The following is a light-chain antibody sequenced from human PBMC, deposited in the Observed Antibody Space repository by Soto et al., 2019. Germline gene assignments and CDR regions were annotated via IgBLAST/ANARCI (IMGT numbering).Light chain of an antibody. Sequence: DIQLTQSPSFLSASVGDRVTITCRASQGISSYLAWYQQKPGKAPKLLIYAASTLQSGVPSRFSGSGSGTEFTLTISSLQPEDFETYYCQQLNSYQWTFGQGTKADIX. CDR2: AAS. V-gene: IGKV1-9*01. CDR3: QQLNSYQWT. CDR1: QGISSY. J-gene: IGKJ1*01.